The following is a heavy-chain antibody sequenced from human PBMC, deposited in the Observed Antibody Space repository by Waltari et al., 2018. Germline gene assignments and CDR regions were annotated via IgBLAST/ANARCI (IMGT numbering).Heavy chain of an antibody. CDR1: GFPLDDFA. V-gene: IGHV3-43D*04. D-gene: IGHD3-9*01. CDR3: VKEAAGYDSLIANGLDV. Sequence: EVQLEESGGGVVQPGGSLSLSCAAPGFPLDDFALPCVRQAPGKGLEWVSLITWDGRSTYYADSVKGRFAISRDNGKDFLYLQMNSLRPEDTALYYCVKEAAGYDSLIANGLDVWGQGTTVTVSS. CDR2: ITWDGRST. J-gene: IGHJ6*02.